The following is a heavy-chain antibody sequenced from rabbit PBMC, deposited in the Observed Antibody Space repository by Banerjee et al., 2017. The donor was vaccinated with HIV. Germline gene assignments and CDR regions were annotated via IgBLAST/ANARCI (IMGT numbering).Heavy chain of an antibody. V-gene: IGHV1S40*01. CDR2: IYAGSSGST. D-gene: IGHD6-1*01. Sequence: QSLEESGGDLVKPGASLTLTCTASGFSFSSSYYMCWVRQAPGKGLEWIACIYAGSSGSTYYASWAKGRFTISKTSTTVTLQMTSLTVADTATYFCAIFAGGDAGYGYTFKLWGPGTLVTVS. CDR3: AIFAGGDAGYGYTFKL. J-gene: IGHJ4*01. CDR1: GFSFSSSYY.